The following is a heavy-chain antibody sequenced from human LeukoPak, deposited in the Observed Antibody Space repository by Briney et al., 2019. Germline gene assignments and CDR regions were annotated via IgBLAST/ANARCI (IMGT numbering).Heavy chain of an antibody. D-gene: IGHD2-8*01. Sequence: SETLSLTCADYGGSFSSYYWSWIRQPPGKGLEWIGEINHSGSTKYDPSVKSRVTISVDTSKNQFSLKLSSVTAADTAVYYCARGSGYCTNGVCSLSDIDYWGQGTLVTVSS. J-gene: IGHJ4*02. CDR1: GGSFSSYY. V-gene: IGHV4-34*01. CDR2: INHSGST. CDR3: ARGSGYCTNGVCSLSDIDY.